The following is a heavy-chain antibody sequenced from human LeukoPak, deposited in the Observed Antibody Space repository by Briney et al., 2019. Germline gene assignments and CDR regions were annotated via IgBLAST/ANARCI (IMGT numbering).Heavy chain of an antibody. Sequence: GESLRISCKGSGYSFTSYWISWVRQMPGKGLEWMGRIDPSDSYTNYSPSFQGHVTISADKSISTAYLQWSSLKASDTAMYYCALAPPSYDILTGYYRGAFEYWGQGTLVTVSS. D-gene: IGHD3-9*01. CDR3: ALAPPSYDILTGYYRGAFEY. J-gene: IGHJ4*02. CDR2: IDPSDSYT. CDR1: GYSFTSYW. V-gene: IGHV5-10-1*01.